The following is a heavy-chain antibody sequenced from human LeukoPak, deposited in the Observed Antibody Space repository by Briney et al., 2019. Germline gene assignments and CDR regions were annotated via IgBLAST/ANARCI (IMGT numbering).Heavy chain of an antibody. CDR3: ARTTEGYCRGRSCYSYYYYMDV. CDR1: GGSISSYY. CDR2: IYTSGST. V-gene: IGHV4-4*07. Sequence: SETLSLTCTVSGGSISSYYWSWIRQPAGKGLEWIGRIYTSGSTNYNPSLKSRVTMSVDTSKNQFSLKLSSVTAADTAVYYCARTTEGYCRGRSCYSYYYYMDVWGKGTTVTVSS. J-gene: IGHJ6*03. D-gene: IGHD2-15*01.